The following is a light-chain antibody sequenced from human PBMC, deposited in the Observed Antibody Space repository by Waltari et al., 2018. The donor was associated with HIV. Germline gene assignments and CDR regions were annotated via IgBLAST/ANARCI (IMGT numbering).Light chain of an antibody. CDR1: DTDLSRYKF. CDR2: DVD. Sequence: AVTQPASVSGLPGQSTTISCTGDDTDLSRYKFVSWYQQHPGQPPRLILYDVDSRASGVSDRCSGSMSGNTASLTISGLRAEDEGHYYCASFTGDNTVMFGGGTEVTVL. CDR3: ASFTGDNTVM. V-gene: IGLV2-14*03. J-gene: IGLJ3*02.